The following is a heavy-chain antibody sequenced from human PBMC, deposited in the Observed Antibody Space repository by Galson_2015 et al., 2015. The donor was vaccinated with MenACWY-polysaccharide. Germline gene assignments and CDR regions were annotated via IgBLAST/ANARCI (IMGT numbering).Heavy chain of an antibody. CDR1: GFTFSDYY. J-gene: IGHJ6*02. D-gene: IGHD6-13*01. V-gene: IGHV3-11*01. Sequence: SLRLSCAASGFTFSDYYMSWIRQAPGKGLEWVSYISSSGSTIYYADSVKGRFTISRDNAKNSLYLQMNSLRAEDTAVYYCARDLKQQQGPGYYYYGMDVWGRGTTVTVSS. CDR3: ARDLKQQQGPGYYYYGMDV. CDR2: ISSSGSTI.